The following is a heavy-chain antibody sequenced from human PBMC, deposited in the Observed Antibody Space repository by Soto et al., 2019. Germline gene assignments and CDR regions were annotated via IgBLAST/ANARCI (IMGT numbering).Heavy chain of an antibody. CDR3: AGSHASLVYYFDY. Sequence: KTSETLSLTCAVSGGSISSGDYSWSWIRQPPGKGLGWIGYIYHSGNTYYNPSPKSRVATSVDKSKNQFSLRLSSVTAEDTAVYYCAGSHASLVYYFDYWGQGTLVTVSS. D-gene: IGHD3-3*02. CDR2: IYHSGNT. CDR1: GGSISSGDYS. J-gene: IGHJ4*02. V-gene: IGHV4-30-2*01.